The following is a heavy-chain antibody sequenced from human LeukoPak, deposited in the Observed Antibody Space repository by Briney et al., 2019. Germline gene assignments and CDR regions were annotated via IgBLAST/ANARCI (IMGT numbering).Heavy chain of an antibody. CDR2: ISWNSGSI. J-gene: IGHJ4*02. V-gene: IGHV3-9*01. CDR1: GFTFDDYA. CDR3: AKDGHDSDY. D-gene: IGHD1-1*01. Sequence: GGSLRLSCAASGFTFDDYAMHWVRQAPGKGLEWVSGISWNSGSIGYADSVKGRFTISRDNAKNSLYLQMNSLRAEDTALYYCAKDGHDSDYWGQGTLVTVSS.